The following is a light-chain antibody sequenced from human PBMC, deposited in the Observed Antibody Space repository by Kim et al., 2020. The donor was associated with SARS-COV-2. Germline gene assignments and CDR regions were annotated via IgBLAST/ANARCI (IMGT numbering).Light chain of an antibody. CDR2: SAS. CDR1: QSVSSNF. CDR3: QQYATSPET. V-gene: IGKV3-20*01. Sequence: ENVLTQSPGTLSLSPGERATLSCRASQSVSSNFLAWYQKKAGQAPRLVIYSASSRASGIPDRFSGSGSGTDFTLTISTLEPEDFAVYYCQQYATSPETFGQGPKVDIK. J-gene: IGKJ1*01.